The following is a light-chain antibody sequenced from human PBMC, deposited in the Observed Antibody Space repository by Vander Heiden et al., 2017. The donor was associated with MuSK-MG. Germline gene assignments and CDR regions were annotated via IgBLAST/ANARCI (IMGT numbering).Light chain of an antibody. CDR2: GAS. CDR1: QSISSY. Sequence: DIQVTQSPSSLSASVGDRVTITCRASQSISSYLNWYQQKPGKAPRLLIYGASSLQSGVPSRLSGTGSGTDFTLTIRSLQPEDFATYYCQQSYSSPLTFGGGTKVEIK. V-gene: IGKV1-39*01. J-gene: IGKJ4*01. CDR3: QQSYSSPLT.